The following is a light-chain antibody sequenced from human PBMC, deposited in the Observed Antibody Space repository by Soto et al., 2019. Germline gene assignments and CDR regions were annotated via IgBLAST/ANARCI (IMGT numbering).Light chain of an antibody. CDR2: DAS. J-gene: IGKJ4*01. CDR1: QSISSW. CDR3: QQYNSYLLT. Sequence: DIQVTQSPSTLSAPVGDRVTITCRASQSISSWLAWYQQKPGKAPKLLIYDASSLESGVPSRFSGSGSGTEFALTISSLQPDDFATYYCQQYNSYLLTFGGGTKVEIK. V-gene: IGKV1-5*01.